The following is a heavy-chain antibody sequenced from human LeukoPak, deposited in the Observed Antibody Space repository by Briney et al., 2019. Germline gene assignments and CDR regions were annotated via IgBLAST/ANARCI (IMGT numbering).Heavy chain of an antibody. D-gene: IGHD3-22*01. CDR3: ARTPITMIVVSYYAAHFDY. J-gene: IGHJ4*02. CDR2: IIPILGIE. CDR1: GVTFSSYA. Sequence: SVNVSCKASGVTFSSYAIGWVRQAPGQGVEWRGRIIPILGIENLAQKFQSTVTITADKSTSTAYMELSSLRSEDTAVYYCARTPITMIVVSYYAAHFDYWGQGTLVTVSS. V-gene: IGHV1-69*04.